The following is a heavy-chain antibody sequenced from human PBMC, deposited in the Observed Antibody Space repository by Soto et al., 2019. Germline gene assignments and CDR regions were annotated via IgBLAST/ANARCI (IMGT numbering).Heavy chain of an antibody. V-gene: IGHV1-18*01. CDR1: GYTFTSYG. D-gene: IGHD1-26*01. CDR3: ARVAGALGARSDP. Sequence: QVQLVQSGGEVKKPGASVKVSCKASGYTFTSYGISWVRQAPGQWLEWMGRISAYNGNTNYAQKLQGRVTKTTGTSTSKAYMELRSRRSDDPAVYSCARVAGALGARSDPWCQATLVTVSS. CDR2: ISAYNGNT. J-gene: IGHJ5*02.